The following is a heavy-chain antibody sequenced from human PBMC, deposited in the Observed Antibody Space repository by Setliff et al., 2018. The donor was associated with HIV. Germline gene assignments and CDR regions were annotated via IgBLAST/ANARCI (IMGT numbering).Heavy chain of an antibody. V-gene: IGHV1-18*01. CDR3: AREVDGLELDH. Sequence: ASVKVSCKASGYTFTSYGISWVRQAPGQGLEWMGWISSFSGATKYSQNLQGRVTMTTDTSTNTAYMELRSLKSDDTAVYYCAREVDGLELDHWGQGTLVTVSS. CDR1: GYTFTSYG. CDR2: ISSFSGAT. J-gene: IGHJ4*02.